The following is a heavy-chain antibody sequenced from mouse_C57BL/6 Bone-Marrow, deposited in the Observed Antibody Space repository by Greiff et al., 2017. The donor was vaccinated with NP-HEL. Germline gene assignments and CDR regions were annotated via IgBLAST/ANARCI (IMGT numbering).Heavy chain of an antibody. D-gene: IGHD1-1*01. V-gene: IGHV1-63*01. CDR2: IYPGGGYT. CDR3: AKSDCDGSLYWYFDV. J-gene: IGHJ1*03. Sequence: QVQLKQSGAELVRPGTSVKMSCKASGYTFTNYWIGWAKQRPGHGLEWIGDIYPGGGYTNYNEKFKGKATLTADKSSSTAYIQFSSLTSEDSAIYYFAKSDCDGSLYWYFDVWGTGTTLTVSS. CDR1: GYTFTNYW.